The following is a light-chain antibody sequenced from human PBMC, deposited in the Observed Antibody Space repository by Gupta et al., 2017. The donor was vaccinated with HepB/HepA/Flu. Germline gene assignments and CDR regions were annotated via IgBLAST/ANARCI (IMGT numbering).Light chain of an antibody. CDR3: QQYYTYPFT. CDR1: QDISYF. CDR2: STS. J-gene: IGKJ4*01. Sequence: AFRLTQSPSSISASTGDTVTITCRASQDISYFLAWYQQKPGKAPNLLIYSTSTLQNGVPSRFSGGGSGTDFTLTITSLQSEDFATYYCQQYYTYPFTFGGGTXVEIK. V-gene: IGKV1-8*01.